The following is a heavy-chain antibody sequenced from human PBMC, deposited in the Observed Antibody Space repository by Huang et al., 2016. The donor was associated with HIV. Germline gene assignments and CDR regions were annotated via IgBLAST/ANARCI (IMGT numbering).Heavy chain of an antibody. CDR2: IAYDAKKK. CDR3: AKGGSAAAVLDF. D-gene: IGHD6-13*01. CDR1: GFTFSSYG. J-gene: IGHJ4*02. V-gene: IGHV3-30*18. Sequence: QVQLVESGGGVVQPGRSLRISCAASGFTFSSYGMHWVRMAPGKGLEWVAVIAYDAKKKYYADAVKGRFSISRDNSKTTVYLQLNSLRVEDTAVYYCAKGGSAAAVLDFWGQGTLVTVSS.